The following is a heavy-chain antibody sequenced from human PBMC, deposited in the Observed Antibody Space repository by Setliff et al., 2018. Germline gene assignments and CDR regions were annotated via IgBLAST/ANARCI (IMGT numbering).Heavy chain of an antibody. J-gene: IGHJ4*02. CDR2: IGDSDIYI. CDR3: VRSTGILRYPGVDY. CDR1: GFTFSSYS. D-gene: IGHD3-9*01. V-gene: IGHV3-21*01. Sequence: GSLRLSCAGAGFTFSSYSMSWVRQAPGKGLEWVSSIGDSDIYIYYGDSAKGRFTISRDNAKNSLYLQMNSLRAEDTAVYYCVRSTGILRYPGVDYWGQGTLVTVSS.